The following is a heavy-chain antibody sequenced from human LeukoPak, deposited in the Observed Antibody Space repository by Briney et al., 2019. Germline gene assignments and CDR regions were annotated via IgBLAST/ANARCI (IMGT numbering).Heavy chain of an antibody. V-gene: IGHV1-18*01. Sequence: GASVKVSCKAFGYTVTSYGISWGRQAAGQGLGWMGWISAYDGNTNYAQNLQGRITMTTDTSTSTAYLELRSLRSDDTAVYYCARDRRAYIWGQGTMDTVSS. CDR1: GYTVTSYG. J-gene: IGHJ3*02. D-gene: IGHD2-21*01. CDR2: ISAYDGNT. CDR3: ARDRRAYI.